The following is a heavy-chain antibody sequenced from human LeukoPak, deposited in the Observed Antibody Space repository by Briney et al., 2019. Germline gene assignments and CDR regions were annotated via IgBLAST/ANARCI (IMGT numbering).Heavy chain of an antibody. CDR1: GYTFTSYG. CDR3: ARAYMTATRHFDS. Sequence: ASVKVSCKAYGYTFTSYGISWVRQAPGQGLEWMGWISAYNGNTNYAQKLQGRVTMTTDTSTSTAYMELSSLRSEDTAVYYCARAYMTATRHFDSWGQGTLVTVSS. D-gene: IGHD2-21*02. CDR2: ISAYNGNT. V-gene: IGHV1-18*01. J-gene: IGHJ4*02.